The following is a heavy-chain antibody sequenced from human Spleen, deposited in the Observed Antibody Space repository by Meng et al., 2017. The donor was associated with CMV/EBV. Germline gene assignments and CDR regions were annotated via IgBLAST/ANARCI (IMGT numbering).Heavy chain of an antibody. Sequence: ASVKVSCKTSGYPFISYGVIWVRRAPGQGLEWMGWISGYDGDTKYAQNLQGRVTMTTDTSTTTAYMELRSLRSDDTAVYYCARDGSAIGYDFWSGYFHPNWFDSWGQGTLVTVSS. CDR2: ISGYDGDT. V-gene: IGHV1-18*01. D-gene: IGHD3-3*01. CDR3: ARDGSAIGYDFWSGYFHPNWFDS. CDR1: GYPFISYG. J-gene: IGHJ5*01.